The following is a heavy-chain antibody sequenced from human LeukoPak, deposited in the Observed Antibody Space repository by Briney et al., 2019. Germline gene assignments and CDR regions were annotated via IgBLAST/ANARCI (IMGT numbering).Heavy chain of an antibody. CDR2: ITAYNGNR. Sequence: ASVKVSCKTSGYTFSNYGISWVRQAPGQGLEWMGWITAYNGNRLYAQRFQGRITLTTDTSTSTAYMELRSLRSDDTAVYYCARGSQNWFDPWGQGTLVTVSS. J-gene: IGHJ5*02. CDR1: GYTFSNYG. D-gene: IGHD6-13*01. CDR3: ARGSQNWFDP. V-gene: IGHV1-18*01.